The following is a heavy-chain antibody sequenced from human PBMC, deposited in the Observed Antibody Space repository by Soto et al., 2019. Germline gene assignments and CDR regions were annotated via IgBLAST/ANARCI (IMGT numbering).Heavy chain of an antibody. V-gene: IGHV3-23*01. CDR1: GFTFSSYA. Sequence: EVQLLESGGGLVQPGGSRRLSCAASGFTFSSYAMSWVRQAPGKGLEWVSGISRSGGSTYYADPVKGRFTISRDNSKNTLFLQVNSRSAEDTSFYCCAKEVMVRGVPPLSFGMDVWGQGTTVTVSS. CDR3: AKEVMVRGVPPLSFGMDV. CDR2: ISRSGGST. D-gene: IGHD3-10*01. J-gene: IGHJ6*02.